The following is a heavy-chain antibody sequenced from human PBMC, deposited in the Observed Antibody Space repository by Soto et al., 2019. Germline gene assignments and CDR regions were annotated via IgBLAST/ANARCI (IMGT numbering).Heavy chain of an antibody. Sequence: SQTLSLTCAISGDSVSSNSAAWNWIRQSPSRGLEWLGRTYYRSKWYNDYAVSVKSRITINPDTSKNQFSLQLNSVTPEDTAVYECARDNDSEGVPAAIGCRKDVSGQRTAVTVSS. D-gene: IGHD2-2*01. CDR2: TYYRSKWYN. V-gene: IGHV6-1*01. CDR1: GDSVSSNSAA. J-gene: IGHJ6*02. CDR3: ARDNDSEGVPAAIGCRKDV.